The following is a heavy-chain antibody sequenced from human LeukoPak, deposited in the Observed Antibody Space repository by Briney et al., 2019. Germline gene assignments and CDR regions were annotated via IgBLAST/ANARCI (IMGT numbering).Heavy chain of an antibody. CDR3: GRDFTDNYCVDF. CDR2: ISSSGSTI. CDR1: GFTFSSYE. J-gene: IGHJ4*02. V-gene: IGHV3-48*03. Sequence: QPGGSLRLSCAASGFTFSSYEMNWVRQAPGKGLEWVSYISSSGSTIYYADSVKGRFTISRDNAKTSLYLQMNSLRAEDTAVYYCGRDFTDNYCVDFWGQGTLVTVSS. D-gene: IGHD4-17*01.